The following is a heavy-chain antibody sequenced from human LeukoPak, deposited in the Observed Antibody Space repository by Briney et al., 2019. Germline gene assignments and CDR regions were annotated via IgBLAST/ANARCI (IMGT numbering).Heavy chain of an antibody. CDR2: IYTSGST. V-gene: IGHV4-61*02. J-gene: IGHJ6*03. Sequence: PSETLSLTCTVSGGSISSGSYYWSWIRQPAGKGLEWIGRIYTSGSTNYNPSLKSRVTISVDTSKNQFSLKLSSVTAADTAVYYCARDEGPYYYGSGSYLGRYYYYMDVWGKGTTVTISS. CDR1: GGSISSGSYY. D-gene: IGHD3-10*01. CDR3: ARDEGPYYYGSGSYLGRYYYYMDV.